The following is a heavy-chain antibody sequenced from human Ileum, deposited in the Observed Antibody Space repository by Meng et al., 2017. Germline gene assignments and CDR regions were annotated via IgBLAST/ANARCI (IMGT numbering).Heavy chain of an antibody. Sequence: GESLKISCAASGFTFSIYAMSWVRQTPGKGLEWVSGITSGGGDTYYEDSVKGRFTISRDNSKNMLFLQMNSLIAGDTAIYYCAKETAAIRNPLFDHWGQGTLVTVSS. V-gene: IGHV3-23*01. J-gene: IGHJ4*02. D-gene: IGHD6-13*01. CDR1: GFTFSIYA. CDR3: AKETAAIRNPLFDH. CDR2: ITSGGGDT.